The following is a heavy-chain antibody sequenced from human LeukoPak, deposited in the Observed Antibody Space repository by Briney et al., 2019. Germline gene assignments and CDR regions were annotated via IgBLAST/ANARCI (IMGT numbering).Heavy chain of an antibody. CDR1: GGSISSYY. D-gene: IGHD6-6*01. Sequence: SETLSLTCTVSGGSISSYYWSWIRQPPGKGLEWIGYIYYSGSTNYNPSLKSRVTISADTSKNQFSLKLSSVTAADTAVYYCAREARYNWFDPWGQGTLVTVSS. J-gene: IGHJ5*02. CDR2: IYYSGST. V-gene: IGHV4-59*01. CDR3: AREARYNWFDP.